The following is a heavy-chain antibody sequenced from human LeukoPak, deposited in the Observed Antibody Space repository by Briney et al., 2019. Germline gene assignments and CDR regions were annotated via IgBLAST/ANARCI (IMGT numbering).Heavy chain of an antibody. CDR2: AYYSGFS. CDR1: GDSISSSGYY. V-gene: IGHV4-39*07. D-gene: IGHD3-22*01. J-gene: IGHJ4*02. CDR3: ARGHAERYYYDSSRRYYFDY. Sequence: SETLSLTCSVSGDSISSSGYYWGWIRQSPVKGLEWIGSAYYSGFSFYNPPLKSRVTISVDTSKNQFSLKLSSVTAADTAVYYCARGHAERYYYDSSRRYYFDYWGQGTLVTVSS.